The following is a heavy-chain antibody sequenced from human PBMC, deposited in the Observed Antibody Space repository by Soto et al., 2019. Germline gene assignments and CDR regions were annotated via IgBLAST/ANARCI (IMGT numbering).Heavy chain of an antibody. D-gene: IGHD1-26*01. Sequence: QVQLVQSGAEVKKPGSSVKVSCKASGGTFNNYSISWVRQAPGQGLEWMGRIIPILGIANYAQKFQGRVTITADKSTSTAYMELSSLRSEDTAVYYCATSPDGELLIDYWGQGTLVTVSS. CDR3: ATSPDGELLIDY. CDR2: IIPILGIA. J-gene: IGHJ4*02. V-gene: IGHV1-69*02. CDR1: GGTFNNYS.